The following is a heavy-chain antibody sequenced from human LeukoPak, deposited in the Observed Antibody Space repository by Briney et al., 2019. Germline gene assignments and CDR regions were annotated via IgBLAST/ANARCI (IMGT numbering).Heavy chain of an antibody. J-gene: IGHJ4*02. D-gene: IGHD3-10*01. V-gene: IGHV4-59*01. CDR1: GGSFSGYY. Sequence: PLETLSLTCAVYGGSFSGYYWSWIRQPPGKGLEWIGYIYYSGSTNYNPSLKSRVTISVDTSKNQFSLKLSSVTAADTAVYYCARKVRGDDSFDYWGQGTLVTVSS. CDR2: IYYSGST. CDR3: ARKVRGDDSFDY.